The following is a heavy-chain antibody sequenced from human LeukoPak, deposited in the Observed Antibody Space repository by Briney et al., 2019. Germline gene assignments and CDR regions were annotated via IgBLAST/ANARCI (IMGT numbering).Heavy chain of an antibody. CDR1: GFTFSSYS. J-gene: IGHJ5*02. V-gene: IGHV3-48*04. Sequence: PGGSLRLSCAASGFTFSSYSMNWVRQAPGKGLEWVSYISSSSSTIYYADSVKGRFTISRDNAKNSLYLQMNSLRAEDTAVYYCARGPIVGATSWFDPWGQGTLVTVSS. CDR2: ISSSSSTI. D-gene: IGHD1-26*01. CDR3: ARGPIVGATSWFDP.